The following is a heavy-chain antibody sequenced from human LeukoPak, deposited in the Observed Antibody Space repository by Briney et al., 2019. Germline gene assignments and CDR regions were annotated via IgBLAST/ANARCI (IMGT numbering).Heavy chain of an antibody. CDR2: IKQDGSEK. CDR3: ARDLEGGFYGMDV. Sequence: WGSLRLSCAASGFTFSSYWMSWVRQAPGKGLEWVANIKQDGSEKYYVDSVKGRFTISRDNAKNSLYLQMNSLRAEDTAVYYCARDLEGGFYGMDVWGQGTTVTVSS. CDR1: GFTFSSYW. V-gene: IGHV3-7*01. J-gene: IGHJ6*02. D-gene: IGHD1-1*01.